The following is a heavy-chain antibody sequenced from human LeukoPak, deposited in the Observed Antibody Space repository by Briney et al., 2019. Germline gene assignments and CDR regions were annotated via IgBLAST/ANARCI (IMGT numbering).Heavy chain of an antibody. CDR1: GFTFSSYA. D-gene: IGHD1-26*01. J-gene: IGHJ5*02. CDR3: ASMSMSGTS. CDR2: ISYDGSNK. V-gene: IGHV3-30-3*01. Sequence: GGSLRLSCAASGFTFSSYAMHWVRPAPGKGLEWVAVISYDGSNKYYADSVKGRFTISRDNSKNTLYLQMNSLRAEDTAVYYCASMSMSGTSWGQGTLVTVSS.